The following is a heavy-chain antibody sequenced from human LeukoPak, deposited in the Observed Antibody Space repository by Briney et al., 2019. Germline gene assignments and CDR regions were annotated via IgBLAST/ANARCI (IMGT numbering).Heavy chain of an antibody. D-gene: IGHD6-19*01. CDR2: INHSGST. CDR3: ARVIAVAGSPFDY. J-gene: IGHJ4*02. CDR1: GGSFSGYY. Sequence: SETLSLTCAVYGGSFSGYYWSWIRQPPGKGLEWIGEINHSGSTNYNPSLKSRVTISVDTSKNQFSLKLGSVTAADTAVYYCARVIAVAGSPFDYWGQGTLVTVSS. V-gene: IGHV4-34*01.